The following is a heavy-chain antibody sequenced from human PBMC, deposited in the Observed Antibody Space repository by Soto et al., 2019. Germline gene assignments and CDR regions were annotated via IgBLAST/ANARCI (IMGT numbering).Heavy chain of an antibody. CDR3: ARGSDNSGYGGFDY. J-gene: IGHJ4*02. CDR2: IYYSGNT. V-gene: IGHV4-30-4*01. Sequence: PSETLSLTCTVSGGSISSGDYYWSWIRQPPGKGLEWIGYIYYSGNTYYNPSLQSRVTISADTSRTPSKNQFSLKLSSVTAADTAVYYCARGSDNSGYGGFDYWGQGTLVTVSS. CDR1: GGSISSGDYY. D-gene: IGHD3-22*01.